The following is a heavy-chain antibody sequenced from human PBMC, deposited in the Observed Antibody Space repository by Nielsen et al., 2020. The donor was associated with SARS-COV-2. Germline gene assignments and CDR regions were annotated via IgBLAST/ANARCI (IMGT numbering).Heavy chain of an antibody. CDR2: IYYSGST. CDR3: ASVDYGVDY. D-gene: IGHD4-17*01. J-gene: IGHJ4*02. Sequence: SETLSLTCTVSGGSISSSSYYWGWLRQPPGKGLEWIGSIYYSGSTYYNPSLKSRVTISVDTSKNQFSVKLISVTAADTAVYYCASVDYGVDYWGQGTLVTVSS. CDR1: GGSISSSSYY. V-gene: IGHV4-39*01.